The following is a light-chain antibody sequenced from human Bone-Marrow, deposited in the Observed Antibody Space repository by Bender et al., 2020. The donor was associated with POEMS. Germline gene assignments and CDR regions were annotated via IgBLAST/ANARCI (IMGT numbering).Light chain of an antibody. CDR2: DVS. Sequence: QSALTQPASVSASPGQSITISCTGTNSDIGTYNYVSWYQHHAGKAPKLLISDVSHRPSGVSDRFSASKSGNTATLAITGLQAEDEAHYYCQSFDSSLGAWVFGGGTELTVL. J-gene: IGLJ3*02. CDR3: QSFDSSLGAWV. CDR1: NSDIGTYNY. V-gene: IGLV2-14*03.